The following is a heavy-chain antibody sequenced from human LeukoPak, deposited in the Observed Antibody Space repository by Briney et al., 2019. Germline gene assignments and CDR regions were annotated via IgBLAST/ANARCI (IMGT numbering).Heavy chain of an antibody. CDR1: GYTFTGYY. CDR3: ASRLRWQYYFDY. CDR2: INPNSGGT. Sequence: ASVKVSCKASGYTFTGYYMHWVRQAPGQGLEWMGWINPNSGGTNYAQKFQGRVTMTRDTSISTAYMELSSLRSEDTAVYYCASRLRWQYYFDYWGQGTLVTVSS. V-gene: IGHV1-2*02. J-gene: IGHJ4*02. D-gene: IGHD4-23*01.